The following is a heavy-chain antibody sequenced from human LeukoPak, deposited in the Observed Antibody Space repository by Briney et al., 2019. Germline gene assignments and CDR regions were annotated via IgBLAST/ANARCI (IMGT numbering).Heavy chain of an antibody. CDR1: GFTFSSSW. CDR2: INTDGSVE. CDR3: ARGPSGYHNT. D-gene: IGHD5-12*01. J-gene: IGHJ4*02. V-gene: IGHV3-7*01. Sequence: GGSLRLSCDVSGFTFSSSWMTWVREAPGRGLEWVASINTDGSVEKYLDSVKGRFTISRDNARNSLYLQMSSLRAEDTALYYCARGPSGYHNTGGQGTLVTVSS.